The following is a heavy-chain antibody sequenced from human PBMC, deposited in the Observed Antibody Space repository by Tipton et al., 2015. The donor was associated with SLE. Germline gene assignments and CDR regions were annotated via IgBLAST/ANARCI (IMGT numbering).Heavy chain of an antibody. V-gene: IGHV4-34*01. CDR1: GGSFSAYY. Sequence: TLSLTCVVYGGSFSAYYWSWIRQSPGKGLEWIGEINHSGSTNYNPSLKSRGTISVDTSKSQFSLKLSSVTAADTAVYYCARLSMPYFDYWGQGTLVTVSS. J-gene: IGHJ4*02. D-gene: IGHD2-2*01. CDR3: ARLSMPYFDY. CDR2: INHSGST.